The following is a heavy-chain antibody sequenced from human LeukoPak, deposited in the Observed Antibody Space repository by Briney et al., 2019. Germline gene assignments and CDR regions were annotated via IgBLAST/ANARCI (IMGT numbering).Heavy chain of an antibody. V-gene: IGHV3-23*01. Sequence: GGSLRLSCAASGFTFNTYAMSWVRQAPGKGLEWVSGISGSGGTTFYADSVKGRYTISRDNSKNTLYLQMNSLRAEDTAVYYCARGGYYYDSSGYSPIDYWGQGTLVTVSS. CDR1: GFTFNTYA. J-gene: IGHJ4*02. CDR2: ISGSGGTT. D-gene: IGHD3-22*01. CDR3: ARGGYYYDSSGYSPIDY.